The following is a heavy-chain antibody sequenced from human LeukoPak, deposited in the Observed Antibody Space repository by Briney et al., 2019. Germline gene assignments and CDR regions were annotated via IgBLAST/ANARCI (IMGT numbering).Heavy chain of an antibody. CDR1: GGSISSGDYY. Sequence: PSETLSLTCTVSGGSISSGDYYWSWIRQPPGKGLEWIGYIYYSGSTYYNPSPKSRVTISVDTSKNQFSLKLSSVTAADTAVYYCARGSIAARYYYYYYMDVWGKGTTVTVSS. V-gene: IGHV4-30-4*08. D-gene: IGHD6-6*01. CDR3: ARGSIAARYYYYYYMDV. J-gene: IGHJ6*03. CDR2: IYYSGST.